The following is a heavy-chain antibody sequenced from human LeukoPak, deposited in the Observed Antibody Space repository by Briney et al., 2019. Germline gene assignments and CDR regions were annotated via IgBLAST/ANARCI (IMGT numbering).Heavy chain of an antibody. Sequence: GASVKVSCKASGYTFTSYGISWVRQAPGQGLEWMGWINPNSGGTNYAQKFQGRVTMTRDTSISTAYMELSRLRSDDTAVYYCASVGVEYSSPGFDYWGQGTLVTVSS. CDR1: GYTFTSYG. CDR3: ASVGVEYSSPGFDY. D-gene: IGHD6-6*01. J-gene: IGHJ4*02. V-gene: IGHV1-2*02. CDR2: INPNSGGT.